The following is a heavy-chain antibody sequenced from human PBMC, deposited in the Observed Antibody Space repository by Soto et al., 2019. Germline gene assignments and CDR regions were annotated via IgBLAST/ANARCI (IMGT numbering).Heavy chain of an antibody. Sequence: EVQLVESGGGLVKPGGSLRLSCAASGFTFSSYSMNWVRQAPGKGLEWVSSISSSSSYIYYADSVKGRFTISSDNAKNSLCLQMNSLRAEDTAVYYCARADTAMAVYYFDYWGQGTLVTVSS. J-gene: IGHJ4*02. CDR1: GFTFSSYS. CDR2: ISSSSSYI. D-gene: IGHD5-18*01. V-gene: IGHV3-21*01. CDR3: ARADTAMAVYYFDY.